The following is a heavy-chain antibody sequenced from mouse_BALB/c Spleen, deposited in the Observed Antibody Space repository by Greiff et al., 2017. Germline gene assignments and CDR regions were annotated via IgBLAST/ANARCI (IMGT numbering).Heavy chain of an antibody. CDR1: GYTFTSYT. CDR3: ARASKGYAMDY. V-gene: IGHV1-4*01. CDR2: INPSSGYT. J-gene: IGHJ4*01. Sequence: VKLMESGAELARPGASVKMSCKASGYTFTSYTMHWVKQRPGQGLEWIGYINPSSGYTNYNQKFKDKATLTADKSSSTAYMQLSSLTSEDSAVYYCARASKGYAMDYWGQGTSVTVSS.